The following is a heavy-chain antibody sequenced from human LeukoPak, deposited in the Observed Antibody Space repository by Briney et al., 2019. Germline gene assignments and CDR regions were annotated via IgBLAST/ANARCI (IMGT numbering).Heavy chain of an antibody. CDR1: GYSFTSYW. J-gene: IGHJ6*02. CDR2: IDPSDSYT. D-gene: IGHD6-19*01. Sequence: GESLQISCKGSGYSFTSYWISWVRQMPGKGLEWMGRIDPSDSYTNYSPSFQGHVTISADKSISTAYLQWSRLKASDTAMYYCASSDEPWEVAGSRVDGMDVWGQGTTVTVSS. CDR3: ASSDEPWEVAGSRVDGMDV. V-gene: IGHV5-10-1*01.